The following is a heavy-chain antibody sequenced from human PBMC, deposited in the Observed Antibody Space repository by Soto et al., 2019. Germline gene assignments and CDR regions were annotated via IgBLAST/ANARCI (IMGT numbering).Heavy chain of an antibody. V-gene: IGHV4-34*01. D-gene: IGHD5-12*01. CDR1: GGSFSGYY. CDR2: INHSGST. J-gene: IGHJ6*02. Sequence: SETLSLTCAVYGGSFSGYYWSWIRQPPGKGLEWIGEINHSGSTNYNPSLKSRVTISVDTSKNQFSLKLSSVTAADTAVYYCARGRYSGYAFYGMDVWGQGTTVT. CDR3: ARGRYSGYAFYGMDV.